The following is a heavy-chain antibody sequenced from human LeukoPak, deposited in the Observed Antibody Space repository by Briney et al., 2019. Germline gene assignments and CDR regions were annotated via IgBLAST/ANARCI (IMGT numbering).Heavy chain of an antibody. V-gene: IGHV3-33*06. CDR1: GFMFSRLG. CDR2: IWLDGRVE. D-gene: IGHD3-16*01. J-gene: IGHJ6*03. Sequence: PGRSLRLSCTASGFMFSRLGMQWVRQAPGEGVAGVELIWLDGRVEEYADSVKGRFPNSRDNSQNTLYLQMNILKDDDHAVYFFAKEGDQWRGYMYAWGKVTTVTVSS. CDR3: AKEGDQWRGYMYA.